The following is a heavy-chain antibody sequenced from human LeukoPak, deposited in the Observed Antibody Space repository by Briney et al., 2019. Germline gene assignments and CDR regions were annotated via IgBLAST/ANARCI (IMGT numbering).Heavy chain of an antibody. J-gene: IGHJ5*02. D-gene: IGHD1-26*01. V-gene: IGHV1-18*01. CDR1: GYTFTSYG. CDR2: IGAYNGNT. CDR3: ARDLTWGGASSSNWFDP. Sequence: GASVKVSCKASGYTFTSYGISWVRQAPGQGLEWMGWIGAYNGNTNYPQTLQGRVTMTTDTSTSTAYMELRSLRSDDTAVYYCARDLTWGGASSSNWFDPWGQGTLVTVSS.